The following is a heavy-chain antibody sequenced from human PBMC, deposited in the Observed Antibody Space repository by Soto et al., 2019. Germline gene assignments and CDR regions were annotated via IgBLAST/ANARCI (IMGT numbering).Heavy chain of an antibody. Sequence: VQLVESGGGVVQPGRSLRLSCAASGFTFSTYGMHWVRQAPGKGLEWVAVILYDGVSKNYANSVKGRFTISRDNSKNTLYMQMNSLRVEDTAVYYCARADSSGWLFDNWGQGTLVAVSS. D-gene: IGHD6-19*01. J-gene: IGHJ4*02. V-gene: IGHV3-33*01. CDR2: ILYDGVSK. CDR1: GFTFSTYG. CDR3: ARADSSGWLFDN.